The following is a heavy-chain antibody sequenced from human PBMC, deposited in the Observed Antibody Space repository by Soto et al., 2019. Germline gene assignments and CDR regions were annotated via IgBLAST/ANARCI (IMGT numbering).Heavy chain of an antibody. Sequence: GGSLRLSCAASGFTFSSYGMHWVRQAPGKGLEWVAVISYDGSNKYYADSVKGRFTISRDNSKNTLYLQMNSLRAEGTAVYYCAKGKKPGIAAAGLDYWGQGTLVTVSS. D-gene: IGHD6-13*01. CDR2: ISYDGSNK. J-gene: IGHJ4*02. CDR1: GFTFSSYG. CDR3: AKGKKPGIAAAGLDY. V-gene: IGHV3-30*18.